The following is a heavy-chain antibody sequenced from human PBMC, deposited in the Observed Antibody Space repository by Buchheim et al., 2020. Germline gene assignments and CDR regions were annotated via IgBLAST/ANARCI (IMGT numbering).Heavy chain of an antibody. CDR1: GFTFSSYA. CDR3: AREGDFWSGHYDYYYYGMDV. D-gene: IGHD3-3*01. V-gene: IGHV3-30-3*01. J-gene: IGHJ6*02. CDR2: ISYDGSNK. Sequence: QVQLVESGGGVVQPGRSLRLSCAASGFTFSSYAMHWVRQAPGKGLEWVAVISYDGSNKYYADSVKGRFTISRDNSKNTLYLQMNSLRAEDTAVYYCAREGDFWSGHYDYYYYGMDVWGQGTT.